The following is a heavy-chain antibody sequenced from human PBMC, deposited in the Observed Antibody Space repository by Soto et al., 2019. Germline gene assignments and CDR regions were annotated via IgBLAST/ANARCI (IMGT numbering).Heavy chain of an antibody. CDR2: ISGSGGST. D-gene: IGHD5-18*01. CDR1: GFTFSSYV. CDR3: AEFLGLGYSYGLDY. V-gene: IGHV3-23*01. J-gene: IGHJ4*02. Sequence: EVQLLESGGRWVQPGGSLRLSCAASGFTFSSYVMTWVRQAPGKGLEWVSAISGSGGSTYYADSVKGRFTISRDNSKNTLYLQMNSLRAEDTAIYYCAEFLGLGYSYGLDYWGQGTLVTVSS.